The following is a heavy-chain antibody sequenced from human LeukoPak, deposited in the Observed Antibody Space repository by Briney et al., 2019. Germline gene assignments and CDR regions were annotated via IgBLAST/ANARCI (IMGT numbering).Heavy chain of an antibody. J-gene: IGHJ4*02. V-gene: IGHV5-51*01. CDR1: GYSFTSYW. CDR3: ARHRGETVEMATIADY. Sequence: GESLKISCKGSGYSFTSYWIGWVRQMPGKGLEWMGIIYPGDSDTRYSPSFQGQVTISADKSISTAYLQWSSLKASDTAMYYCARHRGETVEMATIADYWGQGTLVTVSS. D-gene: IGHD5-24*01. CDR2: IYPGDSDT.